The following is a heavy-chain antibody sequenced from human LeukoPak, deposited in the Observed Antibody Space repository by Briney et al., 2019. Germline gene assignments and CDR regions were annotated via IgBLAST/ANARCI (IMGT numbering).Heavy chain of an antibody. J-gene: IGHJ4*02. V-gene: IGHV4-4*02. CDR3: ARSSYYDYVWGSYRYGPFDY. Sequence: SGTLSLTCAVSGGSISSSNWWSWVRQPPGKGLEWIGEIYHSGSTNYNPSLKSRVTISVDKSKDQLSLKLSSVTAADTAVYYCARSSYYDYVWGSYRYGPFDYWGQGTLVTVSS. CDR2: IYHSGST. D-gene: IGHD3-16*02. CDR1: GGSISSSNW.